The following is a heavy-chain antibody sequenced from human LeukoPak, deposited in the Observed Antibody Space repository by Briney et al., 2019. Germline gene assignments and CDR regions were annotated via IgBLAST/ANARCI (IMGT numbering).Heavy chain of an antibody. V-gene: IGHV3-23*01. CDR2: ISGSGSST. Sequence: GGSLRLSCAASGFTFSGYAINWVRQAPGKGLEWVSSISGSGSSTYYADSVKGRLTISRDNSNNTLSLQMSSLRAEDTAIYYCAKAGIRKVTTPGNYFDYWGQGILVTVSS. D-gene: IGHD4-17*01. CDR1: GFTFSGYA. J-gene: IGHJ4*02. CDR3: AKAGIRKVTTPGNYFDY.